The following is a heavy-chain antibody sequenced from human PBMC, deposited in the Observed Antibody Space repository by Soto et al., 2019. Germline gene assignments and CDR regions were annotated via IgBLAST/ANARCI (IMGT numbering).Heavy chain of an antibody. CDR3: ARDSSSWYY. CDR2: ISSSGDTT. D-gene: IGHD6-13*01. Sequence: GGSLRLSCAASGFTFSSYALNWVRQAPGKGLEWVALISSSGDTTYYADSVKGRFIISRDNAKNSLYLQMNSLRDEDTAVYYCARDSSSWYYWGQGTQVTVSS. CDR1: GFTFSSYA. V-gene: IGHV3-48*02. J-gene: IGHJ4*02.